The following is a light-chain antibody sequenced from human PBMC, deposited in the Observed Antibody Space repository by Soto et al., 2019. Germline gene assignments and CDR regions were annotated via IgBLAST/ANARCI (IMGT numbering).Light chain of an antibody. CDR3: QQSYSTLPLT. CDR2: AAS. Sequence: DFQMAQSPSSLSASVGDRVTITCRASQTISSHLNWYQQKPGQAPKLLIFAASSLQSGVPSRFSGSGSGTDFTLTISSLQPEYFATYYCQQSYSTLPLTFGGGTKVQVK. V-gene: IGKV1-39*01. CDR1: QTISSH. J-gene: IGKJ4*01.